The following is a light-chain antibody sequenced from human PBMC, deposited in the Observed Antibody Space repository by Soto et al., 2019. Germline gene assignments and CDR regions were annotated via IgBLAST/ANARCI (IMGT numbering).Light chain of an antibody. Sequence: QSALTQPASVSGSPGQSITISCTGTSSDVGFYNYVSWYQQQHPGKAPKLRIYEVDNRTSGVSIRFSGSKSGNTASLTISGLLAEDEADYYCSSYAHGSTYVVGTGTKVTVL. CDR2: EVD. CDR3: SSYAHGSTYV. CDR1: SSDVGFYNY. V-gene: IGLV2-14*01. J-gene: IGLJ1*01.